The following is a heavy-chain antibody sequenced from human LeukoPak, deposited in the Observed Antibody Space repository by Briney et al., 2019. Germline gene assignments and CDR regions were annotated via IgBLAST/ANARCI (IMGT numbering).Heavy chain of an antibody. Sequence: SQTLSLTCTVSGGSIRSGSYYWSWIRQPAGKGLEWIGEINHSGSTNYNPSLKSRVTISVDTSKNQFSLKPSSVTAADTAVYYCARDQTTVTPFDYWGQGTLVTVSS. CDR3: ARDQTTVTPFDY. J-gene: IGHJ4*02. CDR1: GGSIRSGSYY. V-gene: IGHV4-61*09. D-gene: IGHD4-17*01. CDR2: INHSGST.